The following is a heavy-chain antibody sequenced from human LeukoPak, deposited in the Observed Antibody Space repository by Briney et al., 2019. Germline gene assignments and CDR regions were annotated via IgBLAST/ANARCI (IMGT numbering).Heavy chain of an antibody. CDR2: ISSSSSYI. CDR1: GFTFSSYS. D-gene: IGHD3-9*01. Sequence: PGGSLRLSCAASGFTFSSYSMNWVRQAPGKGLEWVSSISSSSSYIYYADSVKGRFTISRDNAKNSLYLQMNSLRAEDTAVHYCARDYLGGDILTGFLADYWGQGTLVTVSS. CDR3: ARDYLGGDILTGFLADY. J-gene: IGHJ4*02. V-gene: IGHV3-21*01.